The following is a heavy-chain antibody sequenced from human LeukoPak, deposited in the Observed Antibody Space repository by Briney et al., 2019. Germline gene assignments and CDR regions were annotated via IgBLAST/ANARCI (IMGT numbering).Heavy chain of an antibody. CDR1: GFTFSRYW. J-gene: IGHJ1*01. CDR2: LNEDGRTT. D-gene: IGHD1-26*01. CDR3: ARDLGGIAGS. V-gene: IGHV3-74*01. Sequence: GGSLRLSCAASGFTFSRYWMHWVRQVPGKGLEWVSRLNEDGRTTTHADSVQGRFTIYRDNSQNTLYLQMNSLRAEDTALYYCARDLGGIAGSWGQGALVTVSS.